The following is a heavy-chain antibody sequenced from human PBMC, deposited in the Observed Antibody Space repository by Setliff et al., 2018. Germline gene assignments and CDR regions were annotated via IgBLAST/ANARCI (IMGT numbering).Heavy chain of an antibody. CDR1: GLTFTSHW. CDR3: ATGTTPQAFDI. V-gene: IGHV3-74*01. D-gene: IGHD1-7*01. J-gene: IGHJ3*02. CDR2: INIDGSYT. Sequence: GGSLRLSCAASGLTFTSHWMHWVRQAPGKGLVWVSRINIDGSYTSYADSVKGRFIISRDNAKNTLYLQMNSLRAEDTAVYYCATGTTPQAFDIWGQGTMVTVPS.